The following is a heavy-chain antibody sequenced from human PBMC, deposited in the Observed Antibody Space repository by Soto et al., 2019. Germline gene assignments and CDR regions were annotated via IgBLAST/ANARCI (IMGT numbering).Heavy chain of an antibody. CDR3: ARGRYGDY. CDR2: ISAHNGNT. D-gene: IGHD1-1*01. V-gene: IGHV1-18*01. Sequence: QVHLVQSGAEVKKPGASVKVSCKGSGYGFTTYGITWVRQAPGQGLEWMAWISAHNGNTNYAQKVQGRVTVTRDTSTSKAYMELRSLRYDDTAVYYWARGRYGDYWGQGALVTVSS. J-gene: IGHJ4*02. CDR1: GYGFTTYG.